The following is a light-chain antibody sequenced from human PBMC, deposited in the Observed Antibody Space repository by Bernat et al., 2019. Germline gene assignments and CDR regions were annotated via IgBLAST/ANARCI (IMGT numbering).Light chain of an antibody. J-gene: IGKJ4*01. CDR2: LGS. CDR1: QSLLHSNGYNY. Sequence: DIVMTQSPLSLPVTPGEPVSISCRSSQSLLHSNGYNYLDWYLQKPGQSPQPLIYLGSNRASGVPDRFSGSGSGTDFTLKISRVEAEDIGVYYCMQALQTPLTFGGGTEVEIE. CDR3: MQALQTPLT. V-gene: IGKV2-28*01.